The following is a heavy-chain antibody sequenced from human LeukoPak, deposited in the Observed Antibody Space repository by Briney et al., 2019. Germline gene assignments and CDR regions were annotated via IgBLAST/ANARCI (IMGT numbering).Heavy chain of an antibody. CDR1: GGSINGYY. J-gene: IGHJ6*02. Sequence: SETLSLTCTVSGGSINGYYWSWIRQPPGKGLEWIGYIYYTGSTNYNPSLKSRVTISVDTSKNQFSLKLSSVTAADTAVYYCARAGLTGYYYYGMDVWGQGTTVTVSS. V-gene: IGHV4-59*01. CDR2: IYYTGST. CDR3: ARAGLTGYYYYGMDV. D-gene: IGHD3-9*01.